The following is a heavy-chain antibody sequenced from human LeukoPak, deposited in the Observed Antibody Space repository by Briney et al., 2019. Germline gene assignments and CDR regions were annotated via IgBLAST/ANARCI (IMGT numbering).Heavy chain of an antibody. CDR3: VLNDLPPPYYDFWSGGYYYMDV. CDR1: GYTFTSYG. D-gene: IGHD3-3*01. Sequence: GASVKVSCKASGYTFTSYGISWVRQAPGQGLEWMGWISAYNGNTNYAQKLQGRVTMTTDTSTSTAYMELRSLRSDDTAVYYCVLNDLPPPYYDFWSGGYYYMDVWGKGTTVTVSS. J-gene: IGHJ6*03. V-gene: IGHV1-18*01. CDR2: ISAYNGNT.